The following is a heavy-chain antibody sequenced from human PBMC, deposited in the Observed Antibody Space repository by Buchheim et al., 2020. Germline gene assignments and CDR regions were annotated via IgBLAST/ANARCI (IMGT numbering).Heavy chain of an antibody. D-gene: IGHD3-3*01. CDR1: GFPFGGYE. Sequence: EVFLVESGGHLVQPGGSLRLSCAASGFPFGGYEMNWVRQAPGKGLECIAYISASGGRTYYVDSVRGRFTISRDNAKNSLYLQMSSLRVEDTAVYYCARDPYRADFWSGYNYHSHDYWGQGTL. CDR2: ISASGGRT. J-gene: IGHJ4*02. CDR3: ARDPYRADFWSGYNYHSHDY. V-gene: IGHV3-48*03.